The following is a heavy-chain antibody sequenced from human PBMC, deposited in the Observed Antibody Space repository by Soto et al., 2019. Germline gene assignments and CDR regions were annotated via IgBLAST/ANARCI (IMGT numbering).Heavy chain of an antibody. J-gene: IGHJ6*02. CDR3: ARFYYDSSGYLPSPYYYYYGMDV. V-gene: IGHV3-20*04. CDR1: GFSFDEFG. Sequence: PGGSLRLSCAASGFSFDEFGMTWVRQAPGKGLEWVSGIDWNGVSRGYSDSVKGRFTISRDNAKNSLFLQMNSLRAEDTAVYYCARFYYDSSGYLPSPYYYYYGMDVWGQGTTVTVSS. CDR2: IDWNGVSR. D-gene: IGHD3-22*01.